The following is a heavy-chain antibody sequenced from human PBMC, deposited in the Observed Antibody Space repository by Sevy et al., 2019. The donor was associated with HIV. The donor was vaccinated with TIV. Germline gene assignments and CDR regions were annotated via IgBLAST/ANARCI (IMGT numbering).Heavy chain of an antibody. V-gene: IGHV4-31*03. CDR3: ARSVVVVPAATKGAFDI. CDR1: GGSISSGGYY. Sequence: SETLSLTCTVSGGSISSGGYYWSWIRQHPGKGLEWIGYIYYSGSTYYHPSLKSRVTISVDTSKNQFSLKLSSVTAADTAVYYCARSVVVVPAATKGAFDIWGQGTMVTVSS. J-gene: IGHJ3*02. D-gene: IGHD2-2*01. CDR2: IYYSGST.